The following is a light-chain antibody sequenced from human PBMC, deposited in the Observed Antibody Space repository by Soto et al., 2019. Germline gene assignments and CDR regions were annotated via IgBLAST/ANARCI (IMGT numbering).Light chain of an antibody. CDR1: SSDVGGYNY. V-gene: IGLV2-14*01. J-gene: IGLJ1*01. CDR2: DVT. Sequence: QSVLTQPASVSGSPGQSITISCTGSSSDVGGYNYVSWYQQYPGKAPKLMIYDVTNRPSVVSNRFSGSKSGNTASLTISGLQAEDEADYYCSSYRNSSTPYVFGTGTKVTVL. CDR3: SSYRNSSTPYV.